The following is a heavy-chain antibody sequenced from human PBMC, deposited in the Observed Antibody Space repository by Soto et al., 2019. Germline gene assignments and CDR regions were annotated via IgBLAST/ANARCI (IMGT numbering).Heavy chain of an antibody. Sequence: SETQSLTSTVSGGNISNYDWNWIRQSPGKGLEWIGYIYSSGSTHYNPSLQNRVTISIDTSKSQVSLKVNSVTAADTAVYYCARDHPHSYGVYYFDYWGRGTPVTVSS. CDR1: GGNISNYD. CDR3: ARDHPHSYGVYYFDY. D-gene: IGHD5-18*01. V-gene: IGHV4-59*01. J-gene: IGHJ4*02. CDR2: IYSSGST.